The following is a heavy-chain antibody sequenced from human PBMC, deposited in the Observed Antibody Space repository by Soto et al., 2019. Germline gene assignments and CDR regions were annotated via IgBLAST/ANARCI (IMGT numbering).Heavy chain of an antibody. CDR3: ARHWDWGSLGY. Sequence: QVQLQESGPGLVKPSETLSLTCTVSGGSISSDYWSWIRQPPGKGLEWIGYIYYSGSINYTPSLESGVAIPVDTSKNQCSLKLTSVPAADTAVDYCARHWDWGSLGYWGQGTLVAVSS. D-gene: IGHD3-16*01. V-gene: IGHV4-59*08. CDR2: IYYSGSI. CDR1: GGSISSDY. J-gene: IGHJ4*02.